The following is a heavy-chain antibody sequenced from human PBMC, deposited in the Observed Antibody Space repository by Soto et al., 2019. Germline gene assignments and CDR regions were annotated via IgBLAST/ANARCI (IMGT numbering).Heavy chain of an antibody. CDR3: ARVGYSGYDAFDI. J-gene: IGHJ3*02. Sequence: GGSLRLSCAASGFTFSSYWMSWVRQAPGKGLEWVANIKQDGSEKYYVDSVKGRFTNSRDNAKNSLYLQMNSLRAEDTAVYYCARVGYSGYDAFDIWGQGTMVTVSS. V-gene: IGHV3-7*01. D-gene: IGHD5-12*01. CDR1: GFTFSSYW. CDR2: IKQDGSEK.